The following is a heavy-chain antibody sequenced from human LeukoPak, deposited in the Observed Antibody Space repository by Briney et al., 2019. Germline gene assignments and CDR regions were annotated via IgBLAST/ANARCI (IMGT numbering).Heavy chain of an antibody. CDR1: GFTFSSYR. CDR2: IRDDGSNK. D-gene: IGHD6-19*01. J-gene: IGHJ4*02. CDR3: AKDWGGRGCCGDYFDY. V-gene: IGHV3-30*02. Sequence: GGSLRLSCAASGFTFSSYRMNWVRQAPGKGLEWVAFIRDDGSNKLYAESVKGRFTISRDNSKNTVSLQMNSLRSGDTAVYYCAKDWGGRGCCGDYFDYWGQGSLVTVSS.